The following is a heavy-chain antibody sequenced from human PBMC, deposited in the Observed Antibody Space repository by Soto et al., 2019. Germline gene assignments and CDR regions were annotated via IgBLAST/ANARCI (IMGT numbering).Heavy chain of an antibody. J-gene: IGHJ4*02. Sequence: QVQLVQSGAEVKKPGASVKVSCKASGYTFTSYYMHWVRQAPGQGLEWMGIINPSGGSTSYAQKFQGRVTMTRDTSTSTVYMELSSLRSEDTAVYYCAREALTMTTVTTSLGYWGQGTLVTVSS. CDR2: INPSGGST. V-gene: IGHV1-46*01. D-gene: IGHD4-4*01. CDR3: AREALTMTTVTTSLGY. CDR1: GYTFTSYY.